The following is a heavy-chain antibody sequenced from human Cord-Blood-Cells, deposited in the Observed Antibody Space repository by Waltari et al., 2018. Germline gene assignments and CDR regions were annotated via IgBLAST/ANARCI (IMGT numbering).Heavy chain of an antibody. Sequence: EVQLLESGGGWVQPGGSLRPCCAASGFTFSSYAMSWARQAPGKGLECVSAISGSGGSTYYADSVKGRFTISRDNSKNTLYLQMNSLRAEDTAVYYCAKDTTIYSSSSGADYWGQGTLVTVSS. CDR2: ISGSGGST. J-gene: IGHJ4*02. CDR3: AKDTTIYSSSSGADY. V-gene: IGHV3-23*01. CDR1: GFTFSSYA. D-gene: IGHD6-6*01.